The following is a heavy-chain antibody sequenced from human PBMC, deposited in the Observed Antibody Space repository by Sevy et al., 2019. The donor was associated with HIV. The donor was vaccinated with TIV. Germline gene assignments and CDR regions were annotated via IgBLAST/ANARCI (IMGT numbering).Heavy chain of an antibody. Sequence: GGSLRLSCAASGFTVINNYMTWLRQAPGKGLEWVSVIHSGGSTYYADSVKGRFTVSRDNAKNSLYLEVNSLRADDTAVYYCASDGVGVGPGDAFNMWGQGTMVTVSS. J-gene: IGHJ3*02. V-gene: IGHV3-66*01. CDR3: ASDGVGVGPGDAFNM. CDR1: GFTVINNY. D-gene: IGHD2-2*01. CDR2: IHSGGST.